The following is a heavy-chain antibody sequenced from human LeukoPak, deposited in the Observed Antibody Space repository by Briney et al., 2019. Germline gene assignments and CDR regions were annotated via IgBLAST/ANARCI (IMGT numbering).Heavy chain of an antibody. V-gene: IGHV4-4*09. CDR3: ARDGSSWPFFES. Sequence: SETLSLTCTVSGGSISSYYWSWIRQPPGKGLEWIGYIYTSGSTNYNPALKSRVTMSVDTSKKQFSLKLTSVTAADTAVYYCARDGSSWPFFESWGQGTLVTVSS. J-gene: IGHJ4*02. CDR2: IYTSGST. CDR1: GGSISSYY. D-gene: IGHD6-13*01.